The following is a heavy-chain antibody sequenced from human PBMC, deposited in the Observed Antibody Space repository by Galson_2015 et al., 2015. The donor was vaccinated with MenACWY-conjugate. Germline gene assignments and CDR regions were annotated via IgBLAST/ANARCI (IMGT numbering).Heavy chain of an antibody. V-gene: IGHV3-23*01. CDR1: GFTFSSYA. CDR2: ISGSGGSA. Sequence: SLRLSCAASGFTFSSYAMSWVRQAPGKGLEWVSAISGSGGSAYYADSVKGRFTISRDNSKNTLYLQMNSLRAEDTAVYYCAKAEAVEYFQHWGQGTLVTVSS. J-gene: IGHJ1*01. CDR3: AKAEAVEYFQH. D-gene: IGHD6-19*01.